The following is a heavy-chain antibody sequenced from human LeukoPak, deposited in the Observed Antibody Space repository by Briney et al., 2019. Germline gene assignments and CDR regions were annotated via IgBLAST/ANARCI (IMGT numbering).Heavy chain of an antibody. V-gene: IGHV3-7*03. J-gene: IGHJ5*02. CDR2: RNQNGRKK. D-gene: IGHD2-2*01. Sequence: GGALTLTCAASGFTFISYWLSWVRQAPGKGLEGVGNRNQNGRKKYYVDSFKGQFTISRDNAKSSLYLQMHSLRAEDTAVYYCARESGEFGLGYQLDPWGQGTLVSVSS. CDR3: ARESGEFGLGYQLDP. CDR1: GFTFISYW.